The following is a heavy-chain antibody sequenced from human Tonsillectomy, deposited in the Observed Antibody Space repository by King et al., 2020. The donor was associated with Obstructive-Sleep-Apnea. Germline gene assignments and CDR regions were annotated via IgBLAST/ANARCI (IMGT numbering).Heavy chain of an antibody. Sequence: VQLVESGGGVVQPGRSLRLSCAASGFTFSSYGMHWVRQAPGKGLEWVAVIWYDGSNKYYADSVKGRFTISRDNSKNTLYLQMNSLRADDTAVYYCATGIAVAAFDYWGQGTLVTVSS. D-gene: IGHD6-19*01. J-gene: IGHJ4*02. CDR1: GFTFSSYG. CDR2: IWYDGSNK. V-gene: IGHV3-33*01. CDR3: ATGIAVAAFDY.